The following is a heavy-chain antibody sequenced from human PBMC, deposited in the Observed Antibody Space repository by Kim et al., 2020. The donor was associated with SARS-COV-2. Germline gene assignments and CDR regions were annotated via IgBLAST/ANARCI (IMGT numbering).Heavy chain of an antibody. V-gene: IGHV3-15*01. Sequence: GTTDYAAPVKGRFTISRDDSKNTLYLQMNSLKTEDTAVYYCTTDRGLFDYWGQGTLVTVSS. J-gene: IGHJ4*02. CDR3: TTDRGLFDY. CDR2: GTT.